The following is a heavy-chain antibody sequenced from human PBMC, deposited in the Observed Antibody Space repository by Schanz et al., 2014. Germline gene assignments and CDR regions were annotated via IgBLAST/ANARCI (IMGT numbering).Heavy chain of an antibody. V-gene: IGHV4-31*03. CDR1: GASISSGVYY. CDR3: ARETYCAGDCHWLAFDP. J-gene: IGHJ5*02. CDR2: IYHSGST. Sequence: QVQLQESGPGLVKPSQTLSLSCTVSGASISSGVYYWTWIRQHPGKGLEWIGYIYHSGSTYYNPSLKSRVSMSVDTSKNQFSLKLTSVTAADTALYYCARETYCAGDCHWLAFDPWGQGTLVTVSS. D-gene: IGHD2-21*01.